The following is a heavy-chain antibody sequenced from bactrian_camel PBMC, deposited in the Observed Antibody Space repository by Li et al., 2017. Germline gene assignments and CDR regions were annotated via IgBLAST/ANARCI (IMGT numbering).Heavy chain of an antibody. CDR2: IGWSGSVE. CDR1: GFIFESFF. D-gene: IGHD6*01. V-gene: IGHV3S60*01. CDR3: ARFGYGGSWNISPDFGY. Sequence: HVQLVESGGGLVQPGGSLRLSCAGSGFIFESFFLAWIRQAPGKEREGISCIGWSGSVEYYADSVKGRFTISRDDAKNTLYLQMVDLKPEDTAMYFCARFGYGGSWNISPDFGYWGQGTQVTV. J-gene: IGHJ6*01.